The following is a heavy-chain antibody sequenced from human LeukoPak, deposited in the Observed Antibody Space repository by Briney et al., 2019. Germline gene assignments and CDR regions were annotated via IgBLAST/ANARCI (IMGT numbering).Heavy chain of an antibody. CDR3: ARALSITMIRGFDY. D-gene: IGHD3-10*01. V-gene: IGHV4-38-2*02. Sequence: SETLSLTCTVSGYSISTGYYWGWIRQPPGKGLEWIGSIYHSGSTYYNPSLKSRVTISVDTSKNQFSLKLNSVTAADTAVYYCARALSITMIRGFDYWGQGTLVTVSS. J-gene: IGHJ4*02. CDR2: IYHSGST. CDR1: GYSISTGYY.